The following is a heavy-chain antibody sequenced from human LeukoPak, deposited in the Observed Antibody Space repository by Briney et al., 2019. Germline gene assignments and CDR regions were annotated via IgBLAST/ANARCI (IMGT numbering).Heavy chain of an antibody. CDR3: ARDSGTTGEVKFDP. Sequence: SETLSLTCTVSGGSTSRSYWSWMRQPAGKGPEWIGRIYGSGTITYNPSLESRVTMSVDTSKNQFSLKLRSVTAADTAVYYCARDSGTTGEVKFDPWGQGTLVTVSS. V-gene: IGHV4-4*07. D-gene: IGHD3-10*01. CDR1: GGSTSRSY. CDR2: IYGSGTI. J-gene: IGHJ5*02.